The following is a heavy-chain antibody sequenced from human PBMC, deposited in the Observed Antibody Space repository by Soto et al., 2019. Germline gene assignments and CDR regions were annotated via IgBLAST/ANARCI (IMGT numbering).Heavy chain of an antibody. CDR2: IIPIFGTA. D-gene: IGHD3-22*01. CDR1: GGTFSSYA. V-gene: IGHV1-69*01. J-gene: IGHJ5*02. Sequence: QVQLVQSGAEVKKPGSSVKVSCKASGGTFSSYAISWVRQAPGQGLEWMGGIIPIFGTANYAQKFQGRVTITADVSTRTAYMELSSLRSEDTSVYYCARGFTYDYDSSGYWNWFVPWGQGTLVTVSS. CDR3: ARGFTYDYDSSGYWNWFVP.